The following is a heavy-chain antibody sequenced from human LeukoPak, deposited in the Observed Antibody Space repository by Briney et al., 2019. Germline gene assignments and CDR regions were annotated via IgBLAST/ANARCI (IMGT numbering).Heavy chain of an antibody. V-gene: IGHV3-7*01. CDR3: ARTYYDFWSGSRTTYYFDY. CDR1: GFTFSSYW. J-gene: IGHJ4*02. D-gene: IGHD3-3*01. CDR2: IKQDGSEK. Sequence: GGSLRLSCAASGFTFSSYWMSWVRQAPGKGLEWVANIKQDGSEKYYVDSVKGRFTISRDNAKNSLYLQMNSLRAEDTAVYYCARTYYDFWSGSRTTYYFDYWGQGTLVTVSS.